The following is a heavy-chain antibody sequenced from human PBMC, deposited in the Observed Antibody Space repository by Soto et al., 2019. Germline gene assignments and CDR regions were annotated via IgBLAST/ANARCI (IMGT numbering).Heavy chain of an antibody. D-gene: IGHD3-3*01. Sequence: PGESLTISDERSGYSFKTYCICGVPQMPGKGLEWMGIIYPGDSDTRYSPSSQGHVTISADKSISTAYLQWSSLKASDTAMYYFARQTLSSGYFSSWAQRTPVPVS. CDR3: ARQTLSSGYFSS. CDR2: IYPGDSDT. J-gene: IGHJ1*01. V-gene: IGHV5-51*01. CDR1: GYSFKTYC.